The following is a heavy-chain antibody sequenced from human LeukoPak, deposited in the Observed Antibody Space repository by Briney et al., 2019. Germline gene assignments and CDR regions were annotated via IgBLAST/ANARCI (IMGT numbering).Heavy chain of an antibody. CDR3: ARDRPTTVTSNWFDP. CDR1: GGTFSSYA. D-gene: IGHD4-17*01. CDR2: IIPIFGTA. J-gene: IGHJ5*02. Sequence: GSSVKVSCKASGGTFSSYAISWVRQAPGQGLEWMGGIIPIFGTASYAQKFQGRVTITTDESTSTAYMELSSLRSEDTAVYYCARDRPTTVTSNWFDPWGQGTLVTVSS. V-gene: IGHV1-69*05.